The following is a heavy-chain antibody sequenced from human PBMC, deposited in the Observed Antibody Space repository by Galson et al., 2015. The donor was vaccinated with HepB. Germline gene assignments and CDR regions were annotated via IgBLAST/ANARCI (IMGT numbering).Heavy chain of an antibody. CDR3: ARHDNGDDFDY. V-gene: IGHV7-4-1*02. Sequence: SVKVSCKASGYTFTSYAMNWVRQAPGQGLEWMGWINMNTGNPSYAQGFTGRFVFSLDTSVSTAYLQISSLRAEDSAVYYCARHDNGDDFDYWGQGTLVTVSS. CDR1: GYTFTSYA. D-gene: IGHD4-17*01. J-gene: IGHJ4*02. CDR2: INMNTGNP.